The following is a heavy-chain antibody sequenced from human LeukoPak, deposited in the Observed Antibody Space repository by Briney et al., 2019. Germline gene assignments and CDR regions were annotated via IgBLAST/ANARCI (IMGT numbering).Heavy chain of an antibody. CDR1: GFTFSDYY. D-gene: IGHD6-13*01. J-gene: IGHJ4*02. V-gene: IGHV3-11*05. CDR3: ARVAADATVFDY. CDR2: ISSVSGYT. Sequence: PGGSLRLSCAASGFTFSDYYMSWIRQAPGKGLEWVSYISSVSGYTKYADSVRGRFTISRDNAKNSLYLQMNSLRAEDTAVYYRARVAADATVFDYWGQGTLVTVSS.